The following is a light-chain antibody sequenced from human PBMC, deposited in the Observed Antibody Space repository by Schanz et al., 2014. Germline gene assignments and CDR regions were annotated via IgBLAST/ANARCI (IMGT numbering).Light chain of an antibody. CDR2: GAS. V-gene: IGKV3-15*01. Sequence: EIVMTQSPATLSVSPGDGATLSCRTSQSVGSNLAWYQQKPGQAPRLLIYGASTRATGLPARFSGSGSGTDFTLTISRLEPEDFAVYYCQQYGSSPWTFGQGTKVEIK. CDR3: QQYGSSPWT. J-gene: IGKJ1*01. CDR1: QSVGSN.